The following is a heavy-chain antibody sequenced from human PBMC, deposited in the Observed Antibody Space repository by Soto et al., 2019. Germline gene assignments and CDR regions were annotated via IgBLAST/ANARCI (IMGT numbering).Heavy chain of an antibody. D-gene: IGHD5-18*01. V-gene: IGHV1-18*01. Sequence: QVQLVQSGAEVKKPGASVKVSCKASGYTFTSYGISWVRQAPGQGLEWMGWISAYNGNKNYAQKLQGRVTMTTDTSTSTAYMELRSLRSDDTAVYYCARERRDGYSYGYCDYWGQGTLVTVSS. CDR2: ISAYNGNK. J-gene: IGHJ4*02. CDR1: GYTFTSYG. CDR3: ARERRDGYSYGYCDY.